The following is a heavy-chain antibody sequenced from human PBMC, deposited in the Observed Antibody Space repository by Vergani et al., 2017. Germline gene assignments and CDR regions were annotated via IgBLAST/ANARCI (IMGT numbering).Heavy chain of an antibody. CDR3: ARRTDGCRGAVCYSAPVYMDV. CDR1: GYTFSTYG. Sequence: QVQLVQSGAEVKKPGASVKVSCKASGYTFSTYGISWVRQAPGQGLEWMGWISAYNGNTNYPEKFQGRLTMTTDTSTRTAYMELRSLRSDDTAVYYCARRTDGCRGAVCYSAPVYMDVWGEGTTVTVSS. V-gene: IGHV1-18*01. CDR2: ISAYNGNT. D-gene: IGHD2-21*01. J-gene: IGHJ6*03.